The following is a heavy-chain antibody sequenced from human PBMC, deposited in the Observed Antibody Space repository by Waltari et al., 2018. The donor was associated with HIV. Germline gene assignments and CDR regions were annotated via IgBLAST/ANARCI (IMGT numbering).Heavy chain of an antibody. V-gene: IGHV3-9*01. CDR1: GFNFDDYD. D-gene: IGHD3-22*01. J-gene: IGHJ3*02. CDR3: AGRKSIIVVAGGNDDFEI. Sequence: EVQLVESGGGVVQPGMSLRLSCVGTGFNFDDYDMYWVRQVPGKGREWVGGIRGIGGQIAYADSVKARFTMSRDNAKKSLFLEMNSLRREDTAFYQCAGRKSIIVVAGGNDDFEIWGQGTKVTVSS. CDR2: IRGIGGQI.